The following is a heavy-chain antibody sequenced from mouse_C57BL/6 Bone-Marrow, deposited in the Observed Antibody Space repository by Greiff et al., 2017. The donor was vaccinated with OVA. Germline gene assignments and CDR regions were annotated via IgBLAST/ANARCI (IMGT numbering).Heavy chain of an antibody. J-gene: IGHJ1*03. CDR3: ARHETTVVASTGFDV. D-gene: IGHD1-1*01. V-gene: IGHV5-12*01. CDR2: ISNGGGST. CDR1: GFTFSDYY. Sequence: EVHLVESGGGLVQPGGSLKLSCAASGFTFSDYYMYWVRQTPEKRLEWVAYISNGGGSTYYPDTVKGRFTISRDNAKNTLYLQMSRLKSEDTAMYYCARHETTVVASTGFDVWGTGTTVTVSS.